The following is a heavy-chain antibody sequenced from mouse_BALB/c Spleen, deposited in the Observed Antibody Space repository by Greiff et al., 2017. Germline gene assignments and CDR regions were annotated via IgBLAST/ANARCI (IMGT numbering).Heavy chain of an antibody. CDR3: AKKVVYDGYYYAMDY. D-gene: IGHD2-14*01. CDR1: GFSLTSYG. V-gene: IGHV2-5-1*01. J-gene: IGHJ4*01. CDR2: IWRGGST. Sequence: QVQLQQSGPSLVQPSQSLSITCTVSGFSLTSYGVHWVRQSPGKGLEWLGVIWRGGSTDYNAAFMSRLSITKDNSKSQVFFKMNSLQADDTAIYYCAKKVVYDGYYYAMDYWGQGTSVTVSS.